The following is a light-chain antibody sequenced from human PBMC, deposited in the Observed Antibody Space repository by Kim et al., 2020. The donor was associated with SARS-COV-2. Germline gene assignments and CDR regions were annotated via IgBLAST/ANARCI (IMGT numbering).Light chain of an antibody. CDR2: AAS. Sequence: DILMTQSPSSLSASVGDRVTITCRASQSISSYLNWYQQKPGKAPNLLIYAASSLQSGVPSRFSGSGSGTDFTLTISSLQPEDFAVYYCQQSYSTPRTFGEGTKV. V-gene: IGKV1-39*01. CDR3: QQSYSTPRT. CDR1: QSISSY. J-gene: IGKJ1*01.